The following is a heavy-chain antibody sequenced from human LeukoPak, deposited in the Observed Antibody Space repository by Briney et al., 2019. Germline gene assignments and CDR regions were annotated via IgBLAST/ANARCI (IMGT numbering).Heavy chain of an antibody. Sequence: GGSLRLSCAASGFTFSSYGMHWVRQAPGKGLEWVAFIRYDASNKYYVDFVKGRFTISRDNSKNTLYLQMNSLRAEDTAVYYCATKRVGSTDYYYYYYMDLWGKGTTVSVSS. V-gene: IGHV3-30*02. D-gene: IGHD1-26*01. CDR2: IRYDASNK. J-gene: IGHJ6*03. CDR3: ATKRVGSTDYYYYYYMDL. CDR1: GFTFSSYG.